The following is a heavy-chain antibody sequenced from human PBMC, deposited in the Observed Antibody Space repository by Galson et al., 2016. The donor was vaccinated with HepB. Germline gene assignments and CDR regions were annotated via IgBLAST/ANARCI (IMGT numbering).Heavy chain of an antibody. D-gene: IGHD1-7*01. CDR2: INPNSGDT. J-gene: IGHJ4*02. Sequence: SVKVSCKASGYTLTGYYMHWVRQAPGQGLEWMGWINPNSGDTNYAQKFQGRVTMTRDTSISTAYMELNRLRSDDTAVYYCATSYWDYVYWGQGTLVTVSS. CDR1: GYTLTGYY. CDR3: ATSYWDYVY. V-gene: IGHV1-2*02.